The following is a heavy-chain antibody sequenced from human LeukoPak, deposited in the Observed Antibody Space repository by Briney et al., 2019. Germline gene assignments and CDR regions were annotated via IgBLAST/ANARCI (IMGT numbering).Heavy chain of an antibody. CDR2: ISSSGSTI. J-gene: IGHJ6*03. CDR3: ARLRYYYMDV. Sequence: GGSLRLSCEASGFTFSSYEMNWVRQAPGKGLEWVSYISSSGSTIYYADSVKGRFTISRDNAKNSLYLQMNSLRAEDTAVYYCARLRYYYMDVWGKGTTVTISS. V-gene: IGHV3-48*03. CDR1: GFTFSSYE.